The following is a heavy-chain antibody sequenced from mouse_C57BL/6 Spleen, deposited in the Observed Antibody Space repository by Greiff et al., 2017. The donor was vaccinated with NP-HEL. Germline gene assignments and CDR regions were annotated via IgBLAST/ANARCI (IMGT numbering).Heavy chain of an antibody. CDR3: ARTTVVDLPPWFAY. V-gene: IGHV14-3*01. J-gene: IGHJ3*01. CDR2: IDPANGNT. D-gene: IGHD1-1*01. Sequence: EVQLQESVAELVRPGASVKLSCTASGFNIKNTYMHWVKQRPEQGLEWIGRIDPANGNTKYAPKFQGKATITADTSSNTAYLQLSSLTSEDTAIYYYARTTVVDLPPWFAYWGQGTLVTVSA. CDR1: GFNIKNTY.